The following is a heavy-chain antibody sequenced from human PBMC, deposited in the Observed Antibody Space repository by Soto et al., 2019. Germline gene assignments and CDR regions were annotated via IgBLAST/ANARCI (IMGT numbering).Heavy chain of an antibody. J-gene: IGHJ6*03. V-gene: IGHV3-33*01. D-gene: IGHD2-15*01. CDR2: IWYDGSNK. CDR3: ARDRGYCSGGSCYDYYMYV. Sequence: QVQLVESGGGVVQPGRSLRLSCAASGFTFSSYGMQWVRQAPGKGLEWVAVIWYDGSNKYYADSVKGRFTISRDNSKNTLYLQMNSLRAEDTAVYYCARDRGYCSGGSCYDYYMYVWGKGTTVTVSS. CDR1: GFTFSSYG.